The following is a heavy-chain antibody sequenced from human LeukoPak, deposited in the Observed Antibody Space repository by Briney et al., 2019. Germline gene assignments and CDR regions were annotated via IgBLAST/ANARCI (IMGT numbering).Heavy chain of an antibody. Sequence: GASVKVSCRASGNTFTSYHLHWVRQAPGQGPEWIGIINPSGGGTSYAQKFQGRVTMTRETSTSTVYMEVSSLRSEDTAVYYCARAGSSAQAGFDYWGQGTLVNVS. J-gene: IGHJ4*02. CDR1: GNTFTSYH. CDR2: INPSGGGT. D-gene: IGHD6-13*01. V-gene: IGHV1-46*01. CDR3: ARAGSSAQAGFDY.